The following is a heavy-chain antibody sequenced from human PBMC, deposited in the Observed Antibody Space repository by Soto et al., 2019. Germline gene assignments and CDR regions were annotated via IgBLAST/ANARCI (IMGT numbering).Heavy chain of an antibody. V-gene: IGHV4-34*01. J-gene: IGHJ4*02. CDR3: ARPSGSYLYYFDY. Sequence: PEETLSLTCTAYGASFSGYYWTCIRQPPGTGLEGIGEINHSGSTNYNPSLKSRVTISVDTSKNQFSLKLSSVTAADTAVYYCARPSGSYLYYFDYWGQGILVTVSS. CDR2: INHSGST. D-gene: IGHD1-26*01. CDR1: GASFSGYY.